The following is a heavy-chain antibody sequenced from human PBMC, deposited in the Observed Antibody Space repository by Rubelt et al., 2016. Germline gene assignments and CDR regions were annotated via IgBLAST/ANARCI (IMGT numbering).Heavy chain of an antibody. CDR2: ISYDGSNK. J-gene: IGHJ4*02. CDR1: GFTFSSYG. D-gene: IGHD5-12*01. Sequence: QVQLVESGGGVVQPGRSLRLSCAASGFTFSSYGMHWVRQAPGKGLEWVAVISYDGSNKYYADSVKGRFTISRDNSKNTLYLQMNSRRAEDTAVYYGAKDLMLVATDQIDYWGQGTLVTVSS. CDR3: AKDLMLVATDQIDY. V-gene: IGHV3-30*18.